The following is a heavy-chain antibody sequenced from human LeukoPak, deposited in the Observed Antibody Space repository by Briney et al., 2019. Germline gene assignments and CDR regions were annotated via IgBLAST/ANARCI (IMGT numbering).Heavy chain of an antibody. V-gene: IGHV4-59*01. CDR3: ARASITMVRGVLFDY. J-gene: IGHJ4*02. D-gene: IGHD3-10*01. CDR2: IYYSGST. Sequence: SETLSLTCTVSGGSISSYYWSWIRQPPGKGLEWIGYIYYSGSTNYNPSLKSRVTISVDTSKNQFSLKLSSVTAADTAVYYGARASITMVRGVLFDYWGQGTLVTVSS. CDR1: GGSISSYY.